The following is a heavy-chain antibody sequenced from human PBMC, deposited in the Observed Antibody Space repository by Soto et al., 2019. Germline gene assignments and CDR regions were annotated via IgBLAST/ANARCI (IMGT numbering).Heavy chain of an antibody. CDR3: ARGRVVVVVAADYYYYGMDV. CDR1: GGTFSSYA. V-gene: IGHV1-69*01. D-gene: IGHD2-15*01. CDR2: IIPIFGTA. J-gene: IGHJ6*02. Sequence: QVQLVQSGAEVKKPGSSVKVSCMASGGTFSSYAISWVRQAPGQGLEWMGGIIPIFGTANYAQKFQGRVTITADESTSTAYMELSSLRSEDTAVYYCARGRVVVVVAADYYYYGMDVWGQGTTVTVSS.